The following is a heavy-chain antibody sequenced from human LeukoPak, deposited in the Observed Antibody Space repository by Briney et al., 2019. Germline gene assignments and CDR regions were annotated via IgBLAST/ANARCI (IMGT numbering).Heavy chain of an antibody. CDR1: GYTFTSYY. V-gene: IGHV1-46*01. D-gene: IGHD4-17*01. Sequence: ASVKVSCKASGYTFTSYYMHWVRQAPGQGLEWMGIINPSGGSTSYAQKFQGRVTMTRDTSTSTVYMELRSLRSDDTAVYYCARNYGEGAFDIWGQGTMVTVSS. CDR3: ARNYGEGAFDI. CDR2: INPSGGST. J-gene: IGHJ3*02.